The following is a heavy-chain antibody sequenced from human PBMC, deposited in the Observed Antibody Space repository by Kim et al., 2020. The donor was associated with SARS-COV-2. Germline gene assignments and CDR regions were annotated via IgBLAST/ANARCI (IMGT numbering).Heavy chain of an antibody. CDR3: ARVGPSVVPAARRGYNCFDP. D-gene: IGHD2-2*01. J-gene: IGHJ5*02. CDR1: GGAFSGYY. CDR2: INHSGIT. V-gene: IGHV4-34*01. Sequence: SETLSLTCAVYGGAFSGYYWSWIRQPPGKGLEWVGEINHSGITNYNPSLKSRVTISVDTSKNQFSLKLSSVSAADTAVYYCARVGPSVVPAARRGYNCFDPWGQGTLVTVSS.